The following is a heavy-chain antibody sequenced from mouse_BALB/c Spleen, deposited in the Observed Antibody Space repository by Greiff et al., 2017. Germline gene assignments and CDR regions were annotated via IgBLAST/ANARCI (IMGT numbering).Heavy chain of an antibody. D-gene: IGHD2-4*01. V-gene: IGHV5-6-3*01. CDR2: INSNGGST. CDR1: GFTFSSYG. CDR3: ARDPDYFAY. Sequence: VHLKQSGGGLVQPGGSLKLSCAASGFTFSSYGMSWVRQTPDKRLELVATINSNGGSTYYPDSVKGRFTISRDNAKNTLYLQMSSLKSEDTAMYYCARDPDYFAYWGQGTLVTVSA. J-gene: IGHJ3*01.